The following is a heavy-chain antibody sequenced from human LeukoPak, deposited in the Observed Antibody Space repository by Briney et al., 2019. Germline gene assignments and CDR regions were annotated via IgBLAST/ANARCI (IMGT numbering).Heavy chain of an antibody. V-gene: IGHV4-59*08. J-gene: IGHJ5*02. CDR1: GGSISSYF. CDR3: ARGDGDYDFWSGYGNHNWFDP. CDR2: IYSSGST. Sequence: PSETLSPTCTVSGGSISSYFWSWVRQPPGTGLEWIGYIYSSGSTNYNPSLRSRVTISVDTSKNQFSLKLSSVTAADTAVYYCARGDGDYDFWSGYGNHNWFDPWGQGTLVTVSS. D-gene: IGHD3-3*01.